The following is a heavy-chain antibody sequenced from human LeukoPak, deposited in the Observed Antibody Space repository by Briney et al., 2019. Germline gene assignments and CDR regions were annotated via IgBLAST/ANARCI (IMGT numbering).Heavy chain of an antibody. V-gene: IGHV4-59*08. J-gene: IGHJ6*02. CDR2: IYYSGST. CDR3: AARNYEGMDV. CDR1: GGSISSYY. Sequence: PSETLSLTCTVSGGSISSYYWSWIRQPPGKGLEWIGYIYYSGSTNYNPSPKSRVTISVDTSKNQFSLKLSSVTAADTAVYYCAARNYEGMDVWGQGTTVTVSS. D-gene: IGHD6-6*01.